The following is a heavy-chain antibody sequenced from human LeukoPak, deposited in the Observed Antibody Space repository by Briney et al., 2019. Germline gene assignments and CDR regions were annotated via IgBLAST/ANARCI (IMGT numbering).Heavy chain of an antibody. CDR2: IYPGDYDT. CDR3: AGHYFEPVDAFHV. J-gene: IGHJ3*01. V-gene: IGHV5-51*01. Sequence: GEPLKISCGASGFNFNNYWVGWVRQLPGKGLEWMGIIYPGDYDTKYSPSFQGHVTISVNTTISIAFLPWPILGAAATAKYFRAGHYFEPVDAFHVWRQGTIVTVSA. CDR1: GFNFNNYW. D-gene: IGHD2/OR15-2a*01.